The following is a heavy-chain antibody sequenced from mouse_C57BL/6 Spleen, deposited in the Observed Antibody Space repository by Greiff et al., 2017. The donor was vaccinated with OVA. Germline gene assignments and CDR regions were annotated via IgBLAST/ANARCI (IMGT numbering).Heavy chain of an antibody. CDR1: GYAFSSYW. CDR2: IYPGDGDT. CDR3: AREGTAQATGYFDY. Sequence: QVQLQQSGAELVKPGASVKISCKASGYAFSSYWMNWVKQRPGKGLEWIGQIYPGDGDTNYNGKFKGKATLTADKSSSTAYMQRSSLTSEDSAVYFGAREGTAQATGYFDYWGQGTTRTVSS. V-gene: IGHV1-80*01. J-gene: IGHJ2*01. D-gene: IGHD3-2*02.